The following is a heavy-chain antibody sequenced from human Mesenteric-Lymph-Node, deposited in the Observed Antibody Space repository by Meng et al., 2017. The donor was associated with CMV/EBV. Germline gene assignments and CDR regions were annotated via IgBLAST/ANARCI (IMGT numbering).Heavy chain of an antibody. CDR1: GYTFIGYH. Sequence: ASVKVSCKTSGYTFIGYHMHWVRQAPGQRLEWMGWINPNSGGTKYAQRFQGRITMTRDTSISTAYMELNKLRSDDTAVYYCAPRGVIIPGAFDYWGQGTLVTVSS. CDR3: APRGVIIPGAFDY. D-gene: IGHD2-2*01. V-gene: IGHV1-2*02. J-gene: IGHJ4*02. CDR2: INPNSGGT.